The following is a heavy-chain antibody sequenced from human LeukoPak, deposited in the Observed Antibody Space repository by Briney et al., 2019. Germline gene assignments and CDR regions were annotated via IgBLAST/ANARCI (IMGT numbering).Heavy chain of an antibody. CDR2: IYYSGST. D-gene: IGHD5-18*01. CDR1: GGSISSYY. V-gene: IGHV4-59*01. CDR3: ARGSGYSYGYDWFDP. Sequence: SETLSLTCTVSGGSISSYYWSWIRQPPGKGLEWTGYIYYSGSTNYNPSLKSRVTISVDTSKNQFSLQLTSVTAADTAVYYCARGSGYSYGYDWFDPWGQGNLVSVSS. J-gene: IGHJ5*02.